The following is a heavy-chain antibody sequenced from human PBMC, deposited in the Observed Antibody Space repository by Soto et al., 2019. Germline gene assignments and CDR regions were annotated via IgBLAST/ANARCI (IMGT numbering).Heavy chain of an antibody. Sequence: EVQLMESGGGLVQPGGSLRLSCAASGFTFSNYWMHWVRQASGEGLVWVSRINFYGTTTNYADSVKGRFTVSRDNARNTLYLQMNSLRAEETAIYYCARGGLHAYYQDNWGQGILVTVSS. CDR1: GFTFSNYW. J-gene: IGHJ4*02. CDR2: INFYGTTT. D-gene: IGHD3-16*01. V-gene: IGHV3-74*01. CDR3: ARGGLHAYYQDN.